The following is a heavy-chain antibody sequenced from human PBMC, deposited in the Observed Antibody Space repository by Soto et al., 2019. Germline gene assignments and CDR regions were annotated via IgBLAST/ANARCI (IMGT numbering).Heavy chain of an antibody. V-gene: IGHV2-5*02. J-gene: IGHJ5*02. D-gene: IGHD6-19*01. CDR1: GFSLSTSGVG. CDR2: IYWDDAK. CDR3: AHRVAVAAVTGTNWFDP. Sequence: QITLKESGPTLVKPTQTLTLTCTFSGFSLSTSGVGVGWIRQPPGKALEWLALIYWDDAKLYRPSLKSRLTITKDTSKNQVVLTTTNMDPVDTATYYCAHRVAVAAVTGTNWFDPWGQGTLVTVSS.